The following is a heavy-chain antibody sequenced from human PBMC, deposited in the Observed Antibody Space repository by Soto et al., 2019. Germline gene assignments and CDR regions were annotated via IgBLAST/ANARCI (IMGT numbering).Heavy chain of an antibody. CDR2: ISYSGNT. CDR1: GGSIISGY. CDR3: AGLRGYAGSPIDY. Sequence: SETLSLTCTVSGGSIISGYWSWIRQPPGKGLEWIGYISYSGNTNYNPSLKSRVTMSVDTPKNQFSLRLSSVTTADTGVYYCAGLRGYAGSPIDYWGQGTLVTVSS. J-gene: IGHJ4*02. V-gene: IGHV4-59*01. D-gene: IGHD2-15*01.